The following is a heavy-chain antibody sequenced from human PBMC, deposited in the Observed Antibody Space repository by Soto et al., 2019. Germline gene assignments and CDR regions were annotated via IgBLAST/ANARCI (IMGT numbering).Heavy chain of an antibody. CDR2: ISNDGARK. Sequence: GGSLRLSCGASGFTFSGFPMQWVRQAPGKGLDWVALISNDGARKYYADSVKGRFTISRDDSSNTLWLQMDSLRTEDTAVYYCARPHNARGPPGYWGQGTLVTVSS. CDR3: ARPHNARGPPGY. D-gene: IGHD1-20*01. CDR1: GFTFSGFP. V-gene: IGHV3-30-3*01. J-gene: IGHJ4*02.